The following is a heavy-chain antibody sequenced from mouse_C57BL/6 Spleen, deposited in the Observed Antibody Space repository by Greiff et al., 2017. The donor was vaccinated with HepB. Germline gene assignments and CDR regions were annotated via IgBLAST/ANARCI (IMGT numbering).Heavy chain of an antibody. CDR3: ARPYGNEGFAY. J-gene: IGHJ3*01. D-gene: IGHD2-1*01. CDR1: GYTFTSYW. CDR2: IDPSDSYT. Sequence: VQLQQPGAELVMPGASVKLSCKASGYTFTSYWMHWVKQRPGQGLEWIGEIDPSDSYTNYNQKFKGKSTLTVDKSSSTAYMQLSSLTSEDSAVYYCARPYGNEGFAYWGQGTLVTVSA. V-gene: IGHV1-69*01.